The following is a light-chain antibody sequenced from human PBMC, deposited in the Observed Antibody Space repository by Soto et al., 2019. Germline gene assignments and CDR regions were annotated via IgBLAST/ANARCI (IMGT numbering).Light chain of an antibody. V-gene: IGKV3-20*01. J-gene: IGKJ4*01. CDR1: QSISSSY. CDR2: DAS. Sequence: VVLTQSPGTLSLSPGERATLSCRASQSISSSYLAWYQQKPGQAPRLLIYDASSRATGIPDRFSGSGSDTEFTLIISRLEPEDFAVYYCHHYGSTLLPFGGGTKVDIK. CDR3: HHYGSTLLP.